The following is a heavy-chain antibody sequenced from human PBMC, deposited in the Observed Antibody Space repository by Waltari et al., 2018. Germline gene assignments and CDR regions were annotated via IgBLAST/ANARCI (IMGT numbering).Heavy chain of an antibody. J-gene: IGHJ6*02. Sequence: QVHLQQWGAGLLKPSETLSLTCGVYGGSFSGYYWSWIRQPPGKGLEWIGEINHSGSTNDNPALKSRVTRSVDTSKSQFSLKLSSVTAADTAVYYCARGRCISTWFCQYYGVDVWGQGATVIVSS. D-gene: IGHD2-8*01. CDR1: GGSFSGYY. CDR2: INHSGST. V-gene: IGHV4-34*01. CDR3: ARGRCISTWFCQYYGVDV.